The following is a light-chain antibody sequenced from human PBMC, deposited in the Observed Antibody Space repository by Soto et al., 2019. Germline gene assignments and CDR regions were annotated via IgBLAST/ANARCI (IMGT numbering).Light chain of an antibody. Sequence: EIVLTQSPGTLSLSPGERATLSCRASQSVSSSYLAWYQQKPGQAPRLLIYGASSRATGIPDMFSGSGSGTDFTLTISRLEPEDFAVYYCQPYGSSPLTFGGGTKLEIK. J-gene: IGKJ4*01. CDR3: QPYGSSPLT. CDR1: QSVSSSY. V-gene: IGKV3-20*01. CDR2: GAS.